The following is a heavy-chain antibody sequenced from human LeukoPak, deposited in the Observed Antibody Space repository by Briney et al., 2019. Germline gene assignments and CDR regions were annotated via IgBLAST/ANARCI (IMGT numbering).Heavy chain of an antibody. V-gene: IGHV3-48*03. J-gene: IGHJ4*02. CDR2: ISSSGSTI. Sequence: PGGSLRLSCAASGFTFSSYEMNWVRQAPGKGLEWVSYISSSGSTIYYADSVKGRITISRDNAKNSLYLQMNSLRAEDTAVYYCASQYSSSVDYWGQGTLVTVSS. D-gene: IGHD6-6*01. CDR3: ASQYSSSVDY. CDR1: GFTFSSYE.